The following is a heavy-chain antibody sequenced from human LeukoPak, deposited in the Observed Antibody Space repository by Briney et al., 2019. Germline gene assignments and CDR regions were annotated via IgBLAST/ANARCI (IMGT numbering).Heavy chain of an antibody. D-gene: IGHD3-22*01. J-gene: IGHJ3*02. Sequence: GGSLRLSCAASGFTFSSYGMHWVRQAPGKGLEWVAVISYDGSNKYYADSVKGRFTISRDNSKNSLYLQMNSLRAEDTALYYCAKDDYYDSSGYSGAFDIWGQGTMVTVSS. V-gene: IGHV3-30*18. CDR3: AKDDYYDSSGYSGAFDI. CDR1: GFTFSSYG. CDR2: ISYDGSNK.